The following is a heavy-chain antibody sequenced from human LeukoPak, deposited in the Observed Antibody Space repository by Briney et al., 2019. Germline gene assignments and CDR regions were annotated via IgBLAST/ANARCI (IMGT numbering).Heavy chain of an antibody. Sequence: PSETLSLTCAVSGYSISRNNRWDCIRQPPGKGLEWIGYFYYSGTTYYNPYNPSLTSRVNMSVDTSKNQFYLKLDTVTEIDTAMYYCARNRAVAASRRAFDVWGQGTLVTVSS. CDR3: ARNRAVAASRRAFDV. CDR1: GYSISRNNR. CDR2: FYYSGTT. D-gene: IGHD6-19*01. V-gene: IGHV4-28*01. J-gene: IGHJ3*01.